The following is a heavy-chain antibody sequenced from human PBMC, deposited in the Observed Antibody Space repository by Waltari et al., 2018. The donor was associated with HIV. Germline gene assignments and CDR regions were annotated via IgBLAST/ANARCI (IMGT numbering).Heavy chain of an antibody. Sequence: QVQVMESGGGVVQPGGSLRLSCVVSGLALGSFAIHWVRQGPSTGLQWVVAISSDGLMTYYCDSVKGRFSISRDSVKNTISLQMSSLRLEDTATYHCAKDSAYNGGHHAMDVWGQGTMVTVSS. D-gene: IGHD1-20*01. J-gene: IGHJ6*02. CDR3: AKDSAYNGGHHAMDV. CDR1: GLALGSFA. CDR2: ISSDGLMT. V-gene: IGHV3-30-3*02.